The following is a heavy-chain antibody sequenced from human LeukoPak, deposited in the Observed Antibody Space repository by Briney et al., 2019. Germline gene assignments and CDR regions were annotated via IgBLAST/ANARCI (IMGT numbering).Heavy chain of an antibody. J-gene: IGHJ6*03. CDR3: ARGGYGHNMDV. D-gene: IGHD3-10*01. CDR2: IKNAGIDT. Sequence: GGSLRLSCVGSGFMFSNYYMYWVRHAPGKGLVWVSRIKNAGIDTIYADSVKGRFTVSRDNAKNTVYLQMSSLRAEDTAVYYCARGGYGHNMDVWGEGTTVTVSS. CDR1: GFMFSNYY. V-gene: IGHV3-74*01.